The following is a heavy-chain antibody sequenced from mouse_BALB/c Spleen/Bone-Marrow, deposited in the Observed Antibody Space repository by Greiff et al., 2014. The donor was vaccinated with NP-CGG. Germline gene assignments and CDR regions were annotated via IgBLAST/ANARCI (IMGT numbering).Heavy chain of an antibody. CDR3: ARWVVGRDYAMDY. V-gene: IGHV1S56*01. J-gene: IGHJ4*01. CDR1: GYTFTSYF. CDR2: IYPGNVNT. D-gene: IGHD1-1*01. Sequence: VMLVESGPELVKPGASVRISCKASGYTFTSYFLHWVKQRPGQGLEWIGWIYPGNVNTKYNEKVKGKATLTADKSSSTAYMQLSSLTSEASAVYFCARWVVGRDYAMDYWGQGTSVTVSS.